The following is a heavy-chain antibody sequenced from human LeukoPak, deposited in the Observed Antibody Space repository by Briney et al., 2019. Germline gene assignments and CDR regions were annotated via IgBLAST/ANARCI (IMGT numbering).Heavy chain of an antibody. J-gene: IGHJ4*02. D-gene: IGHD3-3*01. CDR1: GGSFSGYY. Sequence: KPSETLSLTCAVYGGSFSGYYWSWIRQPPGKGLEWIGEINHSGSTNYNPSLKSRVTISVGTSKNQFSLKLSSVTAADTAVYYCARGITIFGVVFDYWGQGTLVTVSS. V-gene: IGHV4-34*01. CDR2: INHSGST. CDR3: ARGITIFGVVFDY.